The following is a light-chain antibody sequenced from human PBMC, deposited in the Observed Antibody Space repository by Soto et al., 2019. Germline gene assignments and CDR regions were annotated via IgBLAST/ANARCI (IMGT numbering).Light chain of an antibody. CDR2: GTS. Sequence: EIVMTQSPATLSVSPGERATLSCRASQSLSSNLAWYQQKPGQAPRLLIYGTSTRATGISARFSGSESGTQFTLTITILQSEDFALYYCQQYNDWPRRLTFGGGTKVEIK. CDR3: QQYNDWPRRLT. J-gene: IGKJ4*01. CDR1: QSLSSN. V-gene: IGKV3-15*01.